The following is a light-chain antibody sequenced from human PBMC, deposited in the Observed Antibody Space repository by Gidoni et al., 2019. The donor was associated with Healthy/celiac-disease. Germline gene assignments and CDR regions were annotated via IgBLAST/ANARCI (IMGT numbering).Light chain of an antibody. CDR1: SSNIGAGYD. CDR3: QSYDSSLSGWV. Sequence: QSDLTQPRSVSGTPGQRVTISCTGSSSNIGAGYDVHWYQQLPGTAPNLLIYGNSNRPSGVPDRFSGSNSGTSASLAITGLQAEDAADYYCQSYDSSLSGWVFGGGTKLTVL. J-gene: IGLJ3*02. V-gene: IGLV1-40*01. CDR2: GNS.